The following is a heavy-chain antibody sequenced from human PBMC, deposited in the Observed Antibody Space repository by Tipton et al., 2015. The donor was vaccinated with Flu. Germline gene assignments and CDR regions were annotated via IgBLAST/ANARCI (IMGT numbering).Heavy chain of an antibody. J-gene: IGHJ4*02. D-gene: IGHD3-3*01. Sequence: QSGPEVKKPGASVKVSCKASGYTFATYGITWVRQAPGQGLEWMGWSSADNVNTNYAQNLQDRVTMTTDTSTSTAYMELRSLRSDDTAVYYCARGPFWSASPDYWGQGTQVTVSS. CDR1: GYTFATYG. CDR3: ARGPFWSASPDY. V-gene: IGHV1-18*04. CDR2: SSADNVNT.